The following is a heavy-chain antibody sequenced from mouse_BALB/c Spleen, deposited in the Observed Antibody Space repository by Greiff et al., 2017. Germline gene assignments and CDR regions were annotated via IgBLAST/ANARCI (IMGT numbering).Heavy chain of an antibody. CDR3: ARGGYYGPYYYAMDY. V-gene: IGHV1-54*01. CDR2: INPGSGGT. CDR1: GYAFTNYL. D-gene: IGHD1-2*01. J-gene: IGHJ4*01. Sequence: QVQLKESGAELVRPGTSVKVSCKASGYAFTNYLIEWVKQRPGQGLEWIGVINPGSGGTNYNEKFKGKATLTADKSSSTAYMQLSSLTSDDSAVYFCARGGYYGPYYYAMDYWGQGTSVTVSS.